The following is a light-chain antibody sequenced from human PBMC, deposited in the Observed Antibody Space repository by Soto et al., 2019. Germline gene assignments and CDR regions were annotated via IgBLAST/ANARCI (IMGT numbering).Light chain of an antibody. Sequence: EIVLTQSPATLSLSPGNRATLSCRASQSVSGYLAWYQQKPGQAPRLLIYDASNRATGIPARFSGRGSGTDFTLTTTNLEPEDCAVYYCQQRSNWRSTFGGGTEVEI. CDR3: QQRSNWRST. V-gene: IGKV3-11*01. J-gene: IGKJ4*01. CDR2: DAS. CDR1: QSVSGY.